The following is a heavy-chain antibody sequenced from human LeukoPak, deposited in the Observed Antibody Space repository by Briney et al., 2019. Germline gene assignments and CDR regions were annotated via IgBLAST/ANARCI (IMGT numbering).Heavy chain of an antibody. D-gene: IGHD6-13*01. J-gene: IGHJ2*01. V-gene: IGHV3-23*01. Sequence: GGSLRLSCAASGFTFSSYGMHWVRQAPGKGLEWVSAISGSGGSTYYADSVKGRFTISRDNSKNTLYLQMNSLRAEDTAVYCCAKEGSSSVWVYWYFDLWGRGTLVTVSS. CDR3: AKEGSSSVWVYWYFDL. CDR2: ISGSGGST. CDR1: GFTFSSYG.